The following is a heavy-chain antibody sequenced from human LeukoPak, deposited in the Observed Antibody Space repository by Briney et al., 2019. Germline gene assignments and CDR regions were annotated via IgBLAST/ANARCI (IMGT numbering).Heavy chain of an antibody. D-gene: IGHD3-10*01. CDR2: IYTSGST. CDR1: GGSISTYY. J-gene: IGHJ4*02. CDR3: ARDGNYYGSGNYYNLEYYFDY. V-gene: IGHV4-4*07. Sequence: SETLSLTCTVSGGSISTYYWSWIRQPAGKGLEWIGRIYTSGSTHYNPSLKSQVTMSVETSKNQFSLKLSSVTAADTAVYYCARDGNYYGSGNYYNLEYYFDYWGRGTLVTVSS.